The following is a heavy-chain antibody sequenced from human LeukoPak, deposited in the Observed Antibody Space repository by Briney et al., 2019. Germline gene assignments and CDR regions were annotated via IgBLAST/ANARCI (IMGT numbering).Heavy chain of an antibody. CDR1: GDSISSGTYF. CDR3: ARMASDYDSRGNFDY. J-gene: IGHJ4*02. D-gene: IGHD5-12*01. Sequence: ASETLSLTCTVSGDSISSGTYFWGWLRQPPGKGLEWIASMSHTGSTYYSPSLKSRITISVDTSRNQFSLRLSSVTAADTAVYYCARMASDYDSRGNFDYWGQGTLVTVSS. V-gene: IGHV4-39*07. CDR2: MSHTGST.